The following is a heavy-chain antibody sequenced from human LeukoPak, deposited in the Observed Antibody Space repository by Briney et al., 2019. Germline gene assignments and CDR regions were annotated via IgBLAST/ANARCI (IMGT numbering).Heavy chain of an antibody. Sequence: SETLSLTCAVYGGSFSGYYWSWIRQPPGKGLEWIEEINHSGSTNYNPSLKSRVTISVDTSKNQFSLKLSSVTAADTAVYYCARGPGDYVWGSYRRFDYWGQGTLVAVSS. CDR3: ARGPGDYVWGSYRRFDY. CDR1: GGSFSGYY. D-gene: IGHD3-16*02. V-gene: IGHV4-34*01. J-gene: IGHJ4*02. CDR2: INHSGST.